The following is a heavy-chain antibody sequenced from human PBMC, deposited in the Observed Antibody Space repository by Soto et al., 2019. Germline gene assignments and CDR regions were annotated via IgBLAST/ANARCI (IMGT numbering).Heavy chain of an antibody. Sequence: SETLSLTCAVSGGSISSGGYYWTWIRQPPGTGLEWIGEINHSGSTNYNPSLKSRVTISVDTSKNQFSLKLTSVTAADTAVYYCARDKITGLFDYWGQGTLVTSPQ. D-gene: IGHD2-8*02. CDR2: INHSGST. CDR3: ARDKITGLFDY. CDR1: GGSISSGGYY. J-gene: IGHJ4*02. V-gene: IGHV4-34*01.